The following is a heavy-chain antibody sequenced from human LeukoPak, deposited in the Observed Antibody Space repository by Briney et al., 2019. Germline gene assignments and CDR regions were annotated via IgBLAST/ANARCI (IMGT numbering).Heavy chain of an antibody. CDR2: IYHSGST. D-gene: IGHD3-22*01. CDR1: GDSFSSGDYS. CDR3: ARGKVTYYYDSSGYYPDAFDI. Sequence: SEPLSLTCAVSGDSFSSGDYSWSWIRQPPGKGREWIGYIYHSGSTYYNPSLKSRVTISVDRSKNQFSLKLSSVTAADTAVYYCARGKVTYYYDSSGYYPDAFDIWGQGTMVTVSS. V-gene: IGHV4-30-2*01. J-gene: IGHJ3*02.